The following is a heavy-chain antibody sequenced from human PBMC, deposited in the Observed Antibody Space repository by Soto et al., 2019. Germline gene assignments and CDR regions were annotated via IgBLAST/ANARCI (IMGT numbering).Heavy chain of an antibody. J-gene: IGHJ4*02. CDR1: GGSISSDRW. CDR3: ARDSGYAYGYSFDY. D-gene: IGHD5-18*01. CDR2: IYHSGST. Sequence: SETLSLTCAVSGGSISSDRWWSWVRQSPGKGLEWIGEIYHSGSTNYNPSLKSRVTISIDKSKNQFSLNLTSATAADTAVYYCARDSGYAYGYSFDYWGQGTMVTSPQ. V-gene: IGHV4-4*02.